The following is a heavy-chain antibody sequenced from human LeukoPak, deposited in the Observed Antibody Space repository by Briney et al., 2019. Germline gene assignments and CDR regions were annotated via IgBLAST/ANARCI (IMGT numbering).Heavy chain of an antibody. V-gene: IGHV3-48*03. CDR2: ISSSGSTI. Sequence: GGSLRLSCAASGFTFSSYEMNWVRQAPGKGLEWVSYISSSGSTIYYADSVKGRFTISRDNAKNSLYLQMNSLRAEDTAVYYCARKGYSYGYPTYYYYYYMDVWGKGTTVTVSS. D-gene: IGHD5-18*01. CDR3: ARKGYSYGYPTYYYYYYMDV. J-gene: IGHJ6*03. CDR1: GFTFSSYE.